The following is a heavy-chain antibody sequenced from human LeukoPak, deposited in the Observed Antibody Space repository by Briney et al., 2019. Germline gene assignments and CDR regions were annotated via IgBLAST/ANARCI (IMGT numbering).Heavy chain of an antibody. J-gene: IGHJ5*02. D-gene: IGHD6-13*01. Sequence: ASVKVSCKASGYTFTSYDINWVRQATGQGLEWMGWMNPNSGNTGYAQKFQGRVTMTRNTSISTAYMELSSLRSEDTAVYYCATAPQRLVRRWFDPWGQGTLVTVSS. CDR1: GYTFTSYD. CDR2: MNPNSGNT. CDR3: ATAPQRLVRRWFDP. V-gene: IGHV1-8*01.